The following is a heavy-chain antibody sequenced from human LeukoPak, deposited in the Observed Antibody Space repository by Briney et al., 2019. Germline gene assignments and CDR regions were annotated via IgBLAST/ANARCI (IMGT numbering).Heavy chain of an antibody. J-gene: IGHJ6*02. V-gene: IGHV3-20*01. D-gene: IGHD3-16*01. CDR3: ARDRMGSYYYGMDV. CDR1: GFTFSSYS. Sequence: PGGPLRLSCAASGFTFSSYSMNWVRQAPGKGLEWVSGINWNGGSTGYADSVKGRFTISRDNAKNSLYLQMNSLRAEDTALYHCARDRMGSYYYGMDVWGQGTTVTVSS. CDR2: INWNGGST.